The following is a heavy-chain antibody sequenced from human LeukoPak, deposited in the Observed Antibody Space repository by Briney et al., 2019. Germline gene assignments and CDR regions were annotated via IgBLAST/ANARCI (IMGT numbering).Heavy chain of an antibody. CDR3: ARSYGDFEHWFDP. J-gene: IGHJ5*02. CDR1: GFAFSTCS. Sequence: GGSLRLSCAASGFAFSTCSMNGVRQAPGKGLEWVSSISSSGRYLYYGDSVKGRFTISRDTARNSLYLQMNSLRAEDTAVYYCARSYGDFEHWFDPWGQGTLVAVSS. D-gene: IGHD4-17*01. V-gene: IGHV3-21*06. CDR2: ISSSGRYL.